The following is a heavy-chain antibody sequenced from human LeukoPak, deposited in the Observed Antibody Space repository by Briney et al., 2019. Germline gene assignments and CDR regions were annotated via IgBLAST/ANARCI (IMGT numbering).Heavy chain of an antibody. J-gene: IGHJ5*02. CDR1: GCTFTSYY. CDR2: INPSGGST. CDR3: ARDWGLIGSTDWGGHENWFDP. V-gene: IGHV1-46*01. Sequence: ASVKVSCKASGCTFTSYYMHWVRQAPGQGLEWMGIINPSGGSTSYAQKFQGRVTMTRDTSTSTVYMELSSLRSEDTAVYFCARDWGLIGSTDWGGHENWFDPWGQGTLVTVSS. D-gene: IGHD1-7*01.